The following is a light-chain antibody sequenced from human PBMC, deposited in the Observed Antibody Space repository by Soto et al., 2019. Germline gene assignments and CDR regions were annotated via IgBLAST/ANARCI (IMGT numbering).Light chain of an antibody. V-gene: IGLV1-51*01. CDR2: END. J-gene: IGLJ2*01. CDR1: GSNIGTNP. Sequence: QSVLTQPPSMSAAPGQRVTISCSGSGSNIGTNPVSWYQQLPGTTPKLLIFENDKRPSGIPDRFYASKSGTSAALAITGLQSEDEADYYCATRDTSLRAVVFGGGTKLTVL. CDR3: ATRDTSLRAVV.